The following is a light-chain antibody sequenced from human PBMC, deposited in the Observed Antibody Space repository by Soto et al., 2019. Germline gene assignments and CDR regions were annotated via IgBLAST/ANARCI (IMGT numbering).Light chain of an antibody. CDR1: QSVLYSSNDKNF. CDR3: HQYYSAPWT. V-gene: IGKV4-1*01. J-gene: IGKJ1*01. Sequence: DIVMTQSPDSLAVSLGERATINCKSSQSVLYSSNDKNFLTWYQQKPGQPPKLLIYWASTRESGVPDRFSGSGSGTDFTLTINSLQAEDVAVYYCHQYYSAPWTFGQGTKVKSN. CDR2: WAS.